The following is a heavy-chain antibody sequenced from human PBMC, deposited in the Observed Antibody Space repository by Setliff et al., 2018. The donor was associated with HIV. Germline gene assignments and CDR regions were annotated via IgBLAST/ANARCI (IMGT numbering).Heavy chain of an antibody. CDR1: GYNFDCFA. D-gene: IGHD3-16*01. J-gene: IGHJ4*02. Sequence: ASVKVSCKASGYNFDCFAVIWVRQAPGQGLEWMGWISGYNGQTKDAQKFQGRLIMTTDTATSTSYMEMRSLRSDDTAIYYCARARYGGFDHWGQGSLVTVS. V-gene: IGHV1-18*01. CDR3: ARARYGGFDH. CDR2: ISGYNGQT.